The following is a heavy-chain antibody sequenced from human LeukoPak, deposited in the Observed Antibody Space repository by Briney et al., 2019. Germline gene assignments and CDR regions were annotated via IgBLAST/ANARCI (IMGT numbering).Heavy chain of an antibody. D-gene: IGHD4-17*01. CDR1: GGSISSSSYY. CDR3: ARLVPGTAPTVTTDLGFDY. J-gene: IGHJ4*02. Sequence: SETLSLACTVSGGSISSSSYYWGWIRQPPGTGLEWVGSIYYSGTAYYNPSLKSRVTISVDKSKNQFSLKLSSVTAADTAVYYCARLVPGTAPTVTTDLGFDYWGQGTLVTVSS. CDR2: IYYSGTA. V-gene: IGHV4-39*07.